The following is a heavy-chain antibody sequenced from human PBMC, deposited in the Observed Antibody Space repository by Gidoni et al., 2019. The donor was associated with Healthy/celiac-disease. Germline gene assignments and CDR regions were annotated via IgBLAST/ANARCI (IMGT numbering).Heavy chain of an antibody. J-gene: IGHJ6*02. CDR2: ISAYNGNT. CDR1: GYTFTSYG. V-gene: IGHV1-18*01. D-gene: IGHD3-10*01. Sequence: QVQLVQSGAEVKKPGASVKVSCKASGYTFTSYGISWVRQAPGQGLEWMGWISAYNGNTNYAQKLQGRVTMTTDTSTSTAYMELRSLRSDDTAVYYCALMIRGVLTYYYYGMDVWGQGTTVTVSS. CDR3: ALMIRGVLTYYYYGMDV.